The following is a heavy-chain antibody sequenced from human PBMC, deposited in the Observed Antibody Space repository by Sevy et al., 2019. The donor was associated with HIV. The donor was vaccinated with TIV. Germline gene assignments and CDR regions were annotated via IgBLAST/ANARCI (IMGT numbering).Heavy chain of an antibody. CDR3: ARDARGVTTSAFDI. J-gene: IGHJ3*02. CDR2: IYYSGST. V-gene: IGHV4-30-4*01. D-gene: IGHD4-17*01. Sequence: SETLSLTCTVSGGSISNDDYYWSWIRQPPGKGLEWIGYIYYSGSTYYNTSLKSRDSISVDTSKNQFSLKLSSVTAADTAVYYCARDARGVTTSAFDIWGHGTMVTVSS. CDR1: GGSISNDDYY.